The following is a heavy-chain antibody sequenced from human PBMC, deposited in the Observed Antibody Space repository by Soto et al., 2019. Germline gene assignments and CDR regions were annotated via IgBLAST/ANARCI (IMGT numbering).Heavy chain of an antibody. J-gene: IGHJ4*02. CDR3: ARGPPYYYHSPPLY. CDR1: GFTFSSYW. D-gene: IGHD3-22*01. Sequence: GGSLRLSCAASGFTFSSYWMSWVRQAPGKGLEWVANIKQDGSEKYYVDSVKGRFTISRDNAKNSLYLQMNSLRAEDTAVYYCARGPPYYYHSPPLYWGQGTLVTVSS. CDR2: IKQDGSEK. V-gene: IGHV3-7*05.